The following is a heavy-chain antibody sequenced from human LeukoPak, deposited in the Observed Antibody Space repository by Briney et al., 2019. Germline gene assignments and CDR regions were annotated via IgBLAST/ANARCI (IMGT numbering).Heavy chain of an antibody. V-gene: IGHV3-30*03. D-gene: IGHD6-13*01. CDR1: GFTFSSYG. CDR3: ATLAAAGFDAFDI. Sequence: GSLRLSCAAPGFTFSSYGMHWVRQAPGKGLEWVAVISYDGSNKYYADSVKGRFTISRDNSENTLYLQMNGLRAEDTAVYYCATLAAAGFDAFDIWGQGTMVTVSS. CDR2: ISYDGSNK. J-gene: IGHJ3*02.